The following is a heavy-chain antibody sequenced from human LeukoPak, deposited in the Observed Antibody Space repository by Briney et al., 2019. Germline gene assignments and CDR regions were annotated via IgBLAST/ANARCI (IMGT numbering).Heavy chain of an antibody. J-gene: IGHJ1*01. CDR1: GYTFTSYD. D-gene: IGHD2-21*02. Sequence: ASVKVSCKASGYTFTSYDINWVRQATGQGLEWMGWMNPNSGNTGYAQKFQGRVTMTEDTSTDTAYMELSSLRSEDTAVYYCAIRYYCGGDCYSGYFQHWGQGTLVTVSS. CDR3: AIRYYCGGDCYSGYFQH. CDR2: MNPNSGNT. V-gene: IGHV1-8*02.